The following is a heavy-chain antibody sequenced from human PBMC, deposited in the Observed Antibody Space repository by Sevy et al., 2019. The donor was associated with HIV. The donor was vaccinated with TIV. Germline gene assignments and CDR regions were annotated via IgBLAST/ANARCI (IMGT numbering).Heavy chain of an antibody. CDR1: GFTFSSHW. CDR3: ARDTGGIGMDV. CDR2: IKQDGSDK. D-gene: IGHD6-13*01. J-gene: IGHJ6*02. V-gene: IGHV3-7*01. Sequence: GSLRLSCAASGFTFSSHWMSWVRQAPGKGLEWVANIKQDGSDKYHVDSVKGRFTISRDNAKNSLSLQMNSLRAEDTAVYYCARDTGGIGMDVWGQGTTVAVSS.